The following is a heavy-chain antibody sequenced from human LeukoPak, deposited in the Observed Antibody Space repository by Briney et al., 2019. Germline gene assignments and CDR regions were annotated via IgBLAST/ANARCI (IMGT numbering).Heavy chain of an antibody. CDR3: ARVGPRLRLGELSPRVDY. Sequence: IPSETLSLTCTVSGGSISSGGYYWSWIRQHPGKGLEWIGYIYYSGSTYYNPSLKSRVTISVDTSKNQFSLKLSSVTAADTAVYYCARVGPRLRLGELSPRVDYWGQGTLVTVSS. CDR1: GGSISSGGYY. D-gene: IGHD3-16*02. J-gene: IGHJ4*02. CDR2: IYYSGST. V-gene: IGHV4-31*03.